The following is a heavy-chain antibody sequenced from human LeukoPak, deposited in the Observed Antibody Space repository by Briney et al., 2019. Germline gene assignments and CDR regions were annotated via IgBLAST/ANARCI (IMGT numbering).Heavy chain of an antibody. CDR3: ARDKFPATNIPLIDF. CDR2: ISYDGSNK. J-gene: IGHJ4*02. D-gene: IGHD2-2*02. CDR1: GFTFSSYA. V-gene: IGHV3-30-3*01. Sequence: GGSLRLSCAASGFTFSSYAMHWVRQAPGKGLEWVAVISYDGSNKYYADSVKGRFTISRDNSKNTLYLQMNSLRAEDTAIYYCARDKFPATNIPLIDFWGPGTLVTVSS.